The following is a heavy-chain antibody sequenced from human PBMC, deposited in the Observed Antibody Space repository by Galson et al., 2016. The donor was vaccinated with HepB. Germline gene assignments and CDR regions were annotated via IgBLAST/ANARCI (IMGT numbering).Heavy chain of an antibody. J-gene: IGHJ1*01. D-gene: IGHD6-13*01. CDR1: GFTFSNSW. CDR2: LNQDGSEK. V-gene: IGHV3-7*01. CDR3: ADPTAG. Sequence: SLRLSCAASGFTFSNSWMNWVRQAPGKGLEWVSNLNQDGSEKYYVGSVKGRFTISRDNAENSLYLQMNSLRVEDTAVYYCADPTAGWGQGTLVTVSS.